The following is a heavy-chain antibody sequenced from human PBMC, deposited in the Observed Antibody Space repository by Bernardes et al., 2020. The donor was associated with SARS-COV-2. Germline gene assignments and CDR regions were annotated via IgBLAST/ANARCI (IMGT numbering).Heavy chain of an antibody. CDR2: IYQSGDT. Sequence: QTLSLTCAVSGVSISSGGYSWIWIRQPPGKGLEWIGNIYQSGDTHYSPSLKSRVTMSLDTSKNQFSLNLNSVTAADTAVFFCARGEVRDYDFFVIDVWGQGTPVTVSS. D-gene: IGHD4-17*01. CDR3: ARGEVRDYDFFVIDV. V-gene: IGHV4-30-2*01. CDR1: GVSISSGGYS. J-gene: IGHJ6*02.